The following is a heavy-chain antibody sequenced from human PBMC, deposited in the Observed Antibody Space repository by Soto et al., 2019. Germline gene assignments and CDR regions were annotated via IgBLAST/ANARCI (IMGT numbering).Heavy chain of an antibody. J-gene: IGHJ4*02. CDR2: IHPYRGRT. CDR1: GYTFTSYS. D-gene: IGHD4-17*01. V-gene: IGHV1-18*01. Sequence: ASVKVSCKASGYTFTSYSISWVRQAPGQGLEWMTWIHPYRGRTNSAQKFQGRATMTTDTSTSTVYMELRRLRSDDTAVYYCARRYGDISSAAGFDYWGQGTLVTVSS. CDR3: ARRYGDISSAAGFDY.